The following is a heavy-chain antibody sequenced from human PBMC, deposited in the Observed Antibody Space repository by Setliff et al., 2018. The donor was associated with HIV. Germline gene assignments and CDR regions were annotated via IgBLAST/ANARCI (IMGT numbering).Heavy chain of an antibody. J-gene: IGHJ4*02. CDR1: GDSISSYY. D-gene: IGHD3-3*01. CDR3: ARGVNFDY. Sequence: PSETLSLTCTVSGDSISSYYWNWIRQPPGKALEWIGYIYIYNSGSTNYNPSLTSRVTISVDTSRNQFSLKLTSVTAADTAIYYCARGVNFDYWGQGTQVTVSS. V-gene: IGHV4-59*01. CDR2: IYIYNSGST.